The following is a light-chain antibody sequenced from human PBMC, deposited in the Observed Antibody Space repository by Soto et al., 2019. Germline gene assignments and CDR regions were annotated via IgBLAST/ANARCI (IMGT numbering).Light chain of an antibody. CDR1: SSDVGGYEY. CDR3: TSYTGSRTLGV. Sequence: QSALTQPPSASGSPGQSVTISCTGSSSDVGGYEYVSWYQQHPGKAPKLIIYEVIKRPSGVPDRFSGSKSGNTASLTVSGLQAEDEADYYCTSYTGSRTLGVFGGGTKLTVL. V-gene: IGLV2-8*01. J-gene: IGLJ2*01. CDR2: EVI.